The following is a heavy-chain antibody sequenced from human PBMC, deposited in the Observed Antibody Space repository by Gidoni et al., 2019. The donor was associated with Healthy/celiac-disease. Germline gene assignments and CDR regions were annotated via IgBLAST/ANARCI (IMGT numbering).Heavy chain of an antibody. Sequence: EVQLLESGGGVVQPGGSLRLSCTASGCTFSIYAMSWVRQAPGKGLHWVSASGGSGDSTYYADSVKGRFTISRDNSKNTLYLQMNSLRAEDTAVYYCVKDREMATIIGWFDPWGQGTLVTVSS. CDR3: VKDREMATIIGWFDP. D-gene: IGHD5-12*01. V-gene: IGHV3-23*01. CDR2: SGGSGDST. CDR1: GCTFSIYA. J-gene: IGHJ5*02.